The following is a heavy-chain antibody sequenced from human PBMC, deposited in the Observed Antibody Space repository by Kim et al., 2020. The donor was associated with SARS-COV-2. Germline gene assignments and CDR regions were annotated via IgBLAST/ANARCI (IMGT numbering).Heavy chain of an antibody. J-gene: IGHJ3*02. V-gene: IGHV3-23*01. CDR1: GFTFSNYA. D-gene: IGHD6-13*01. Sequence: GGSLRLSCAASGFTFSNYAMSWVRQTPGKVLEWVSVMSGIEGNTYYADSVKGRFTISRDNSKNTLYLQMNSLRAEDTAVYYCAKDLWADSRSYNHDAFDMWGRGTMVTVSS. CDR3: AKDLWADSRSYNHDAFDM. CDR2: MSGIEGNT.